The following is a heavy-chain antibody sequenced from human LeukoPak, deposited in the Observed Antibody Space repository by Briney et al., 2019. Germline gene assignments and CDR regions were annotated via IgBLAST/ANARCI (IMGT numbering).Heavy chain of an antibody. CDR2: INPNSGGT. CDR1: GYTFIAKY. D-gene: IGHD5-12*01. Sequence: ASVKVSCKASGYTFIAKYMHWVRQAPGQALEWMGWINPNSGGTNYAPEFQGRVIMTRDTSISTAYMEMRRLRSDDMAVYYCAITSRATLNAFDIWGQGTVVTVSP. V-gene: IGHV1-2*02. CDR3: AITSRATLNAFDI. J-gene: IGHJ3*02.